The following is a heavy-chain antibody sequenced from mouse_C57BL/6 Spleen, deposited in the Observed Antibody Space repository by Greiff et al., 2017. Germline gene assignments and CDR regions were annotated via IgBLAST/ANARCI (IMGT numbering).Heavy chain of an antibody. V-gene: IGHV4-1*01. D-gene: IGHD1-1*01. CDR1: GIDFSRYW. CDR3: ARPYYGSSYDWYFDV. Sequence: EVKLQESGGGLVQPGGSLKLSCAASGIDFSRYWMSWVRRAPGKGLEWIGEINPDSSTINYAPSLKDKFIISRDNAKNTLYLQMSKVRSEDTALYYCARPYYGSSYDWYFDVWGTGTTVTVSS. J-gene: IGHJ1*03. CDR2: INPDSSTI.